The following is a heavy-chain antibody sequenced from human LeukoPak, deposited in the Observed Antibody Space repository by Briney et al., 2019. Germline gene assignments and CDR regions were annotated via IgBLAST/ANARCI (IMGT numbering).Heavy chain of an antibody. CDR2: ISYDGSNK. CDR1: GFTFSSYG. D-gene: IGHD1-26*01. CDR3: ASLNFIGAYFDY. V-gene: IGHV3-30*03. J-gene: IGHJ4*02. Sequence: GGSLRLSCAASGFTFSSYGMHWVRQAPGKGLEWVAVISYDGSNKYYADSVKGRFTISRDNSKNTLYLQMNSLRAEDTAVYYCASLNFIGAYFDYWGQGTLVTVSS.